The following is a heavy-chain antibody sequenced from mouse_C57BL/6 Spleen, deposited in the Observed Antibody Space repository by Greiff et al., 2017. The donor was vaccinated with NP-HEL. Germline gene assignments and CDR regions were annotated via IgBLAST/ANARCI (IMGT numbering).Heavy chain of an antibody. Sequence: QVQLKQPGAELVKPGASVKLSCKASGYTFTSYWMQWVKQRPGQGLEWIGEIDPSDSYTNYNQKFKGKATLTVDTSSSTAYMQLSSLTSEDSAVYYCARGVYYGSSYSLYFDYWGQGTTLTVSS. CDR2: IDPSDSYT. J-gene: IGHJ2*01. V-gene: IGHV1-50*01. CDR1: GYTFTSYW. D-gene: IGHD1-1*01. CDR3: ARGVYYGSSYSLYFDY.